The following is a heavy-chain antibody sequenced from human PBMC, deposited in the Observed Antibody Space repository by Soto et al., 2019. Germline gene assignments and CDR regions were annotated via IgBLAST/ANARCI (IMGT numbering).Heavy chain of an antibody. CDR3: ASLYCISISCYDY. D-gene: IGHD2-2*01. CDR1: GFTFSNYG. J-gene: IGHJ4*02. Sequence: PGGSLRLSCAVSGFTFSNYGMHWVRQAPGKGLEWVAGISYDGSKRYYADSVKGRLIISRDNSKNTLYLQMNSLKPEDTALYYCASLYCISISCYDYWGQGTLVTVSS. CDR2: ISYDGSKR. V-gene: IGHV3-30*03.